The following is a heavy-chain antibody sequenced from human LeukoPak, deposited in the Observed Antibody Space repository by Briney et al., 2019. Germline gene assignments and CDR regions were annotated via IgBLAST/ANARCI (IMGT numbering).Heavy chain of an antibody. J-gene: IGHJ4*02. Sequence: ASVKVSCKASGYTFTSYGISWVRQAPGQGLEWMAWISAYNGNTNYAEKVKGRFTITTDTSTSTAYMELRSLRSDDTAVYYCARDEVAVAGTESDYWGQGTLVTVSS. CDR3: ARDEVAVAGTESDY. CDR1: GYTFTSYG. CDR2: ISAYNGNT. D-gene: IGHD6-19*01. V-gene: IGHV1-18*04.